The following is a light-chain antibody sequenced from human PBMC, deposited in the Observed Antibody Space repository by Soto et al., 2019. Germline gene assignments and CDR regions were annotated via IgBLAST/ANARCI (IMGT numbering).Light chain of an antibody. CDR2: HDS. J-gene: IGLJ2*01. V-gene: IGLV3-21*04. Sequence: SYELTQPPSVSVAPGKTARITCGGNNIGSKSVHWYQQKPGQAPALVIYHDSDRPSWIPERFSGSNSGNTATLTISRVEAGDEADYYCHVWDSTSDHVVFGGGTKLTVL. CDR1: NIGSKS. CDR3: HVWDSTSDHVV.